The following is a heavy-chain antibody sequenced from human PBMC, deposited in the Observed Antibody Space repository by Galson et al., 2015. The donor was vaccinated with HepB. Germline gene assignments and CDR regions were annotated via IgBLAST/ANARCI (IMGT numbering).Heavy chain of an antibody. CDR2: LYTSGNT. D-gene: IGHD2-8*01. Sequence: SETLSLTCSVSGDSISSNYWYWIRQPAGKGLEWIGLLYTSGNTNHNPSLKSRVTMSLDMSKTQFSLKLTSVTAADTAVYYCASDLGVWGQGTLVTVSS. V-gene: IGHV4-4*07. CDR3: ASDLGV. CDR1: GDSISSNY. J-gene: IGHJ4*02.